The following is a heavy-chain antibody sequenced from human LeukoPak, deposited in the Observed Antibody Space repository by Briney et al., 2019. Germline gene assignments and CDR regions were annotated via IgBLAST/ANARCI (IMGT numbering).Heavy chain of an antibody. CDR3: ARERADALDI. CDR2: SSTSGSTI. Sequence: GGSLRLSCAASGFTFSDYHMCWIRQAPGKGQEWVSFSSTSGSTIFYADSVKGRFTISRDNAKNSLYLQMNSLRAEDTAVYYCARERADALDIWGPGTMVTVSS. CDR1: GFTFSDYH. V-gene: IGHV3-11*01. J-gene: IGHJ3*02.